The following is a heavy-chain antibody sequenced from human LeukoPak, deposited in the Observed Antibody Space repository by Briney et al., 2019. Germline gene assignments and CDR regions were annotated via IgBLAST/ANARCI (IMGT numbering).Heavy chain of an antibody. J-gene: IGHJ5*02. CDR1: GGSLSGYY. CDR2: IYASGST. V-gene: IGHV4-4*07. CDR3: ARGMAAAYDYNWFDP. D-gene: IGHD5-12*01. Sequence: SETLSLTCTVSGGSLSGYYWSWLRQPAGKGLEWIGRIYASGSTRYDPSLKSRVTMSEDTSKNQFSLKLTSVTAADTAVYFCARGMAAAYDYNWFDPWGQGTLVAVSS.